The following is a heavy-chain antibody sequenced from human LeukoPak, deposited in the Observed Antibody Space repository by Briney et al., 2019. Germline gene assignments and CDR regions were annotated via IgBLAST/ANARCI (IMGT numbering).Heavy chain of an antibody. CDR2: ISPSSDSA. D-gene: IGHD2-2*01. J-gene: IGHJ2*01. V-gene: IGHV1-46*01. CDR1: GYTFTSYY. Sequence: ASVKVSCKASGYTFTSYYMHWVRQAPGQGLEWMGIISPSSDSASYSQKFQDRVTMTRDTSTSTVYMELSSLRSEDTAVYYCARGVVPAAPTRYSDLWGRGTLVTVSS. CDR3: ARGVVPAAPTRYSDL.